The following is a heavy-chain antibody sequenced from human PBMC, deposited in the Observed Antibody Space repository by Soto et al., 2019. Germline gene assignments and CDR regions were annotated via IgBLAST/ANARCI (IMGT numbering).Heavy chain of an antibody. CDR1: GFTFDDYA. J-gene: IGHJ6*03. Sequence: GGSLRLSCAASGFTFDDYAMHWVRQAPGKGLEWVSGISWNSGSIGYADSVKGRFTISRDNAKNSLYLQMNSLRAEDTALYYCAKSLAAEVEVLEKGGAPTYYYYYYMDVWGKGTTVTVSS. CDR2: ISWNSGSI. V-gene: IGHV3-9*01. D-gene: IGHD6-6*01. CDR3: AKSLAAEVEVLEKGGAPTYYYYYYMDV.